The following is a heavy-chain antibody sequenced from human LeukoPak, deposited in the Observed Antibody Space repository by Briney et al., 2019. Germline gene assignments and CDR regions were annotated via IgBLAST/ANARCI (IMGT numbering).Heavy chain of an antibody. Sequence: GGSLRLSCAASGFTFSSYGMHWVRQAPGKGLEWVAVISYDGSNKYYADSVKGRFTISRDNSKNTLYLQMNSLRAEDTAVYYCAKDGHKYSQWLVDDYWGQGTLVTVSS. CDR3: AKDGHKYSQWLVDDY. J-gene: IGHJ4*02. D-gene: IGHD6-19*01. V-gene: IGHV3-30*18. CDR1: GFTFSSYG. CDR2: ISYDGSNK.